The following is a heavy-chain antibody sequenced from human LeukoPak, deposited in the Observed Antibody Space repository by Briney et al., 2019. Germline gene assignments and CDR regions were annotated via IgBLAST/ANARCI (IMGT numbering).Heavy chain of an antibody. CDR2: INSDGSST. V-gene: IGHV3-74*01. CDR1: GFTFSSYW. D-gene: IGHD6-19*01. CDR3: ARGLAVAGTQAFDI. Sequence: GGSLRLSCAASGFTFSSYWIHWVRQAPGKGLVWVSRINSDGSSTIYADSVKGRFTLSRDNAKNTLYVQMNTLRAEDTAVYYCARGLAVAGTQAFDIWGQGTMVTVSS. J-gene: IGHJ3*02.